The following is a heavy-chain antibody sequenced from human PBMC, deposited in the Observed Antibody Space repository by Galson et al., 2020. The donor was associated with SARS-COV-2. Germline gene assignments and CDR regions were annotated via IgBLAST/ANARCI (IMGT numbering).Heavy chain of an antibody. CDR1: GFTLDDYA. D-gene: IGHD3-3*01. V-gene: IGHV3-9*01. CDR3: AKDPAYDFWSGFDY. J-gene: IGHJ4*02. CDR2: ITWNSRSI. Sequence: GGSLRLSCAASGFTLDDYAMHWIRQVPGKGLEWISAITWNSRSIAYADSVKGRFTISRDNAKNSLYLQMNSLRAEDTALYYCAKDPAYDFWSGFDYWGQGTLVTVSS.